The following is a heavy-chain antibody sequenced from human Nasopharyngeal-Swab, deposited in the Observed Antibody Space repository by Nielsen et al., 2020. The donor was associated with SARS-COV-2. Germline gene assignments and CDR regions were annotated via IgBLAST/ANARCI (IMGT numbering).Heavy chain of an antibody. V-gene: IGHV5-10-1*01. CDR1: GYSFTSYW. Sequence: GESLKISCKGSGYSFTSYWISWVRQMPGKGLEWMGRIDPSDSYTNYSPSFQGHVTISADKSISTAYPQWSSLKASDTAMYYCARRAYCSGGSCYSPYYYMDVWGKGTTVTVSS. J-gene: IGHJ6*03. CDR3: ARRAYCSGGSCYSPYYYMDV. CDR2: IDPSDSYT. D-gene: IGHD2-15*01.